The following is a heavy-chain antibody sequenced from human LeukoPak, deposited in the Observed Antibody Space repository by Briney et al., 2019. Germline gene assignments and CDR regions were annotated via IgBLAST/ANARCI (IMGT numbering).Heavy chain of an antibody. V-gene: IGHV3-74*01. J-gene: IGHJ4*02. CDR3: VRGSGSYYNFDY. Sequence: GGSLRLSCAASGFTFSSYWMHWVRQAPGKGLVWVSRINSDGSSTSYADSVKGRFTISRDNAKNTLYLQMNSLRPEYTAVYYCVRGSGSYYNFDYWGQGTLVTVSS. CDR1: GFTFSSYW. D-gene: IGHD3-10*01. CDR2: INSDGSST.